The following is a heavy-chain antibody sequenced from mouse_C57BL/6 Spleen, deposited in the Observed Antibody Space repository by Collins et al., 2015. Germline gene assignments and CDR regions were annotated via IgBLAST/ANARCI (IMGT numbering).Heavy chain of an antibody. Sequence: QVQLQQPGAELVRPGSSVKLSCKASGYTFTSYWMHWVKQRPIQGLEWIGNIDPSDSETHYNQKFKDKATLTVDKSSSTAYMQLSSLTSEDSAVYYCARALYDGQRNWFAYWGQGTLVTVSA. D-gene: IGHD2-3*01. CDR3: ARALYDGQRNWFAY. CDR2: IDPSDSET. CDR1: GYTFTSYW. V-gene: IGHV1-52*01. J-gene: IGHJ3*01.